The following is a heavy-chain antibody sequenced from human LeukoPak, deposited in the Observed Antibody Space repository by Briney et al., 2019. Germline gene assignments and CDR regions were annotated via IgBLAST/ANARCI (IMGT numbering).Heavy chain of an antibody. V-gene: IGHV3-23*01. D-gene: IGHD6-13*01. Sequence: PGGSLRLSCAASGFTFDDYGMSWVRQAPGKGLEWVSAISGSGGSTYYADSVKGRFTTSRDNSKNTLYLQMDSLRDEDTAVYYCAKVYSSWRAFDPWGQGSLVTVSS. CDR2: ISGSGGST. CDR3: AKVYSSWRAFDP. J-gene: IGHJ5*02. CDR1: GFTFDDYG.